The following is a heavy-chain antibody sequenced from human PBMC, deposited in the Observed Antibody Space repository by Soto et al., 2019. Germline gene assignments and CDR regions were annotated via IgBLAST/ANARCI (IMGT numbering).Heavy chain of an antibody. CDR1: GFTFSSYA. V-gene: IGHV3-30-3*01. CDR2: ISYDGSNK. J-gene: IGHJ4*02. D-gene: IGHD5-12*01. Sequence: QVQLVESGGGVVQPGRSLRLSCAASGFTFSSYAMHRVRQAPGKGLEWVAVISYDGSNKYYADSVKGRFTISRDNSKNTLYLQMNSLRAEDTAVYYCARAPLDGYLFDYWGQGTLVTVSS. CDR3: ARAPLDGYLFDY.